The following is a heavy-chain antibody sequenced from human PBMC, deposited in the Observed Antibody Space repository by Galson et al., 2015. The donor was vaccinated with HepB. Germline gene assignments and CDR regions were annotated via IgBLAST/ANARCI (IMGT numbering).Heavy chain of an antibody. V-gene: IGHV3-48*01. Sequence: SLRLSCAASGFTFSSYSMNWVRQAPGKGLEWVSYISSSSTTIYYADSVRGRFTISRDNAKNSLYLQMNSLRAEDTAVYYCARDARRGSGSYNFDYWGQGTLVTVSS. D-gene: IGHD3-10*01. CDR3: ARDARRGSGSYNFDY. J-gene: IGHJ4*02. CDR1: GFTFSSYS. CDR2: ISSSSTTI.